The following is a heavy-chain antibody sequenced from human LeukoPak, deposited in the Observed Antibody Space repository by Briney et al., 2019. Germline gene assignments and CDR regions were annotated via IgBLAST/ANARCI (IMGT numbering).Heavy chain of an antibody. Sequence: ASEKVSCKASGGTCSSYAISWVRQATGQWLEWMGGIIPIFGTANYAQKFQGRVTITADESTSTAYMELSSLRSEDTAVYYCARAYGWELLYFDYWGQGTLVTVSS. CDR1: GGTCSSYA. D-gene: IGHD1-26*01. V-gene: IGHV1-69*13. J-gene: IGHJ4*02. CDR2: IIPIFGTA. CDR3: ARAYGWELLYFDY.